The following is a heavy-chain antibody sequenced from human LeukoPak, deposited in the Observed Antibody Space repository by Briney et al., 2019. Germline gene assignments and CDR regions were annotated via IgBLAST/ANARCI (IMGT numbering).Heavy chain of an antibody. CDR3: AKCGIAARRASYYYYYYMDV. J-gene: IGHJ6*03. D-gene: IGHD6-6*01. CDR1: GFTFSSYA. CDR2: ISGSGGST. V-gene: IGHV3-23*01. Sequence: GGSLRLSCAASGFTFSSYAMSWVRQAPGKGLEWVSAISGSGGSTYYADSVKGRFTISRDNSKNTLYLQMNSLRAEDTAVYYCAKCGIAARRASYYYYYYMDVWGKGTTVTVSS.